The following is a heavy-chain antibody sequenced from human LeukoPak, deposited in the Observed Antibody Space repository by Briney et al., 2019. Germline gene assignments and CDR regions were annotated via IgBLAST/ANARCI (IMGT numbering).Heavy chain of an antibody. CDR3: ARREYSRSWYVDY. J-gene: IGHJ4*02. CDR1: GYRFANYW. Sequence: GESLKISCEASGYRFANYWITWVRQVPRKGLEWRGCIDPSGSYTTYSPSFQSHVTISPDRCVSTTYLRWCSLWPPETAMCYFARREYSRSWYVDYWGQGTLVTVSS. V-gene: IGHV5-10-1*01. CDR2: IDPSGSYT. D-gene: IGHD6-13*01.